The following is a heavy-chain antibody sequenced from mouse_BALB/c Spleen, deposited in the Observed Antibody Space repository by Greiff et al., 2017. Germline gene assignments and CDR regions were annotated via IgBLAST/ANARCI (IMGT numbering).Heavy chain of an antibody. V-gene: IGHV2-6-7*01. D-gene: IGHD2-1*01. CDR3: ARDGNYFFLAY. CDR2: IWGDGST. CDR1: GFSLTCYG. J-gene: IGHJ3*01. Sequence: VKVVESGPGLVAPSQSLSITCTVSGFSLTCYGVNWVRQPPGKGLEWLGMIWGDGSTDYNSALKSRLSISKDNSKSQVFLKMNSLQTDDTARYYCARDGNYFFLAYWGQGTLVTVSA.